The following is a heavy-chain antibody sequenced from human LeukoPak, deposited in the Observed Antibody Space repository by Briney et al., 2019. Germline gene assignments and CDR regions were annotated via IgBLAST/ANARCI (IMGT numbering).Heavy chain of an antibody. V-gene: IGHV3-48*01. CDR1: GFTFSSYS. Sequence: GGSLRLSCAASGFTFSSYSMNWVRQAPGQGLEGVSYISSSSGTINYADSVKGRFTIPGDNARTSLYLQMNSLRAEDTAVYYCARDHNYAFDYWGQGTLVTVSS. CDR3: ARDHNYAFDY. D-gene: IGHD5-18*01. J-gene: IGHJ4*02. CDR2: ISSSSGTI.